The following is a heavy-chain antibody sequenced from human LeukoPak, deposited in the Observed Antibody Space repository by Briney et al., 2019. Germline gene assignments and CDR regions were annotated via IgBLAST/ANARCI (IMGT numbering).Heavy chain of an antibody. D-gene: IGHD2-21*01. Sequence: GGSLRLSCAASGFTFGSYWMTWVRQAPGKGLEWVAKIKQDGSEKYYVDSVKGRFTISRDNAKNSLYLQMNSLGAEDTAVYYCARVSFRYYFDYWGRGTLVTVSS. CDR3: ARVSFRYYFDY. CDR1: GFTFGSYW. V-gene: IGHV3-7*05. J-gene: IGHJ4*02. CDR2: IKQDGSEK.